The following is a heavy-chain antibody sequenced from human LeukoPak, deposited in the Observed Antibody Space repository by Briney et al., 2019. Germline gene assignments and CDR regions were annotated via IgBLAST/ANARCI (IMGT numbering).Heavy chain of an antibody. Sequence: PGGSLRLSCAASGFTFSSYAMSWVRQAPGKGLEWVTAISGSGGSTYYADSVKGRFTISRDNSKNTLYLQMNSPRAEDTAVYYCAKDLYYYDSSGYFPTHDAFDIWGQGTMVTVSS. CDR2: ISGSGGST. CDR1: GFTFSSYA. J-gene: IGHJ3*02. D-gene: IGHD3-22*01. V-gene: IGHV3-23*01. CDR3: AKDLYYYDSSGYFPTHDAFDI.